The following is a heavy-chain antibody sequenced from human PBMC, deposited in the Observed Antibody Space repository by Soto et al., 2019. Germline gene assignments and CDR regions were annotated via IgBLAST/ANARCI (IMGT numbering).Heavy chain of an antibody. D-gene: IGHD4-17*01. CDR3: ARQPTVTTTRWFFDS. V-gene: IGHV4-30-4*01. CDR1: GSSISDEYH. CDR2: ISYTGTT. Sequence: SETLSLTCTVSGSSISDEYHWTWIRQSPAKGLEWIGYISYTGTTYYNPSLKSRVTISGDTSKNQFSLRMASVTAADTAVYYCARQPTVTTTRWFFDSWGEGSLVTVSS. J-gene: IGHJ4*02.